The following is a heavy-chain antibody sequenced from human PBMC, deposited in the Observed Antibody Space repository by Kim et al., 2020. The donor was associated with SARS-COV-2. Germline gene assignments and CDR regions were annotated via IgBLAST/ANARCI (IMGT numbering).Heavy chain of an antibody. CDR2: IYPGDSDT. CDR1: GYSFTSYW. J-gene: IGHJ6*02. CDR3: ARHGVRGVTYYYYGMDV. D-gene: IGHD3-10*01. V-gene: IGHV5-51*01. Sequence: GESLQISCKGSGYSFTSYWIGWVRKMPGKGLEWMGIIYPGDSDTKYSPSFQGQVTISADKSISTAYLQWSSLKASDTAMYYCARHGVRGVTYYYYGMDVWGQGTTVTVSS.